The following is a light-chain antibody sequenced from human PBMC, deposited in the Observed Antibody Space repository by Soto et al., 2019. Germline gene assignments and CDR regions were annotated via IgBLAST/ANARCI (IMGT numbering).Light chain of an antibody. CDR1: QCVSTY. CDR2: DAS. J-gene: IGKJ4*01. CDR3: QQRRNWLT. V-gene: IGKV3-11*01. Sequence: IVLTQSPGTLTYYVGDRPNLYFRASQCVSTYLAWYQQKPGQAPRLLIYDASNRATGIPARFSGSGSGTDFTLTISSLEPEDFAVYYCQQRRNWLTFGGGTKV.